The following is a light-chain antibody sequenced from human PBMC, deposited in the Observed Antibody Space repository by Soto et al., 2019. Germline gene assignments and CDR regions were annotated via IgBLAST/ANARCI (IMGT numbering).Light chain of an antibody. V-gene: IGKV3-15*01. CDR2: GPS. Sequence: EIVMTQSPATLSVSPGERATLFCRASQGVNTYLAWYQQKPGQAPRLLIYGPSTRATGIPARFSGSGSGTEFTLTISSLQSDDFATYYCQQYDTYSMYTFGPGTKLEIK. J-gene: IGKJ2*01. CDR1: QGVNTY. CDR3: QQYDTYSMYT.